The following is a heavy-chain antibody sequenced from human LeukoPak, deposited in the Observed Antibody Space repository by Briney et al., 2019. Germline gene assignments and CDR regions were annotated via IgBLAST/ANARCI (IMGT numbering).Heavy chain of an antibody. CDR1: GFTFSSYS. V-gene: IGHV3-21*01. CDR2: ISSSSSYI. Sequence: GGSLRLSCAASGFTFSSYSMNWVRQAPGKGREWVSSISSSSSYIYYADSVKGRFTISRDNAKNSLYLQMNSLRAEDTAVYYCARGDPYYDSSGYYGFDPWGQGTLVTVPS. J-gene: IGHJ5*02. D-gene: IGHD3-22*01. CDR3: ARGDPYYDSSGYYGFDP.